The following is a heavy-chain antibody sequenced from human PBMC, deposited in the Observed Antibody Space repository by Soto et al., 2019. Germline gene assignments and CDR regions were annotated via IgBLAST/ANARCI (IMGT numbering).Heavy chain of an antibody. J-gene: IGHJ4*02. V-gene: IGHV4-39*01. CDR3: ARQGGNKFDY. CDR1: GDSVISDHYY. Sequence: QLQLQESGPGLVKPSETLSLSCTVSGDSVISDHYYWAWVRQPPGKGLEWIGNVHYRWNTYQNPSLKSPVTIPVDTSRNQVSLKLTSVTAADTSVYYCARQGGNKFDYWGQGTLVTVSS. D-gene: IGHD3-16*01. CDR2: VHYRWNT.